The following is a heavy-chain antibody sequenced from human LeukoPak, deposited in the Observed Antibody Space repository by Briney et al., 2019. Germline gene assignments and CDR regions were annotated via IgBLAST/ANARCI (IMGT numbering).Heavy chain of an antibody. V-gene: IGHV3-48*01. CDR1: GFTFNSYN. D-gene: IGHD6-13*01. CDR3: AKLAAIGRNYFDY. CDR2: ISSSSSII. Sequence: PGGSLRLSCGASGFTFNSYNMNWVRQAPGKGLEWVSYISSSSSIIYYTDSVKGRFTISRDNAKNSLYLQMNSLRAEDTAVYSCAKLAAIGRNYFDYWGQGTLLTVSS. J-gene: IGHJ4*02.